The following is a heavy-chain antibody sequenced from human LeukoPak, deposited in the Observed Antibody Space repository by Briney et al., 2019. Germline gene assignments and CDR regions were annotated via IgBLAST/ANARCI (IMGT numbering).Heavy chain of an antibody. CDR1: GYTFTDYY. CDR2: VDPEDGET. D-gene: IGHD1-26*01. V-gene: IGHV1-69-2*01. J-gene: IGHJ4*02. Sequence: ASVKVSCKVSGYTFTDYYMHWVQQAPGKGLEGMGLVDPEDGETIYAEKFQGRVTITADTSTDTAYMELSSLRSEDTAVYYCATGMGSYPREYWGQGTLVTVSS. CDR3: ATGMGSYPREY.